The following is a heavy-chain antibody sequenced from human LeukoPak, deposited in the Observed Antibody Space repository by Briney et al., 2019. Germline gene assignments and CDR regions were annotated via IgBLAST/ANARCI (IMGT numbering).Heavy chain of an antibody. D-gene: IGHD3-10*01. CDR1: GYTFTSYD. Sequence: APVKVSCKASGYTFTSYDINWVRQATGQGLEWMGWMNPNSGNTGYAQKFQGRVTMTRNTSISTAYMELSSLRSEDTAVYYCARRYYYGSGSYYPNDYWGQGTLVTVSS. CDR2: MNPNSGNT. V-gene: IGHV1-8*01. J-gene: IGHJ4*02. CDR3: ARRYYYGSGSYYPNDY.